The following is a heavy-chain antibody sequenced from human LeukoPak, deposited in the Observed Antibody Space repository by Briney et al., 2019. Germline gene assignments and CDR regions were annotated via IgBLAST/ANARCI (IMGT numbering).Heavy chain of an antibody. V-gene: IGHV1-8*01. CDR2: MNPNSGNT. CDR3: ARFSIVTRGFDP. D-gene: IGHD5-18*01. Sequence: GASVKVSCKASGYTFTSYDINWVRQATGQGLEWMGWMNPNSGNTGYAQKFQGRVTMTRNTSISTAYVELSSLRSEDTAVCYCARFSIVTRGFDPWGQGTLVTVSS. J-gene: IGHJ5*02. CDR1: GYTFTSYD.